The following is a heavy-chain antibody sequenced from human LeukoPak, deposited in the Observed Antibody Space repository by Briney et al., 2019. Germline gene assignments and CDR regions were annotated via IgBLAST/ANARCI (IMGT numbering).Heavy chain of an antibody. CDR2: ISAYNGNT. V-gene: IGHV1-18*04. J-gene: IGHJ3*02. D-gene: IGHD2/OR15-2a*01. CDR3: ARERGEYSSVGAFDI. CDR1: GYTFPSYG. Sequence: ASVKVSCKTSGYTFPSYGISWVRQAPGQGLEWMGWISAYNGNTNYAQKLQGRVTMTTDTSTTTAYMELRSLRSDDTAVYYCARERGEYSSVGAFDIWGQGTMVTVSS.